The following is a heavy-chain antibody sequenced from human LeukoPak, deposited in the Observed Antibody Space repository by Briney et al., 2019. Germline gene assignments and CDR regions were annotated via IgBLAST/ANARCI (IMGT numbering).Heavy chain of an antibody. CDR2: INHSGST. J-gene: IGHJ4*02. D-gene: IGHD3-9*01. Sequence: SETLSLTCAVYGGSFSGYYWSWIRQPPGKGLEWIGEINHSGSTNYNPSLKSRVTISVDTSKNQFSLKLSSVTAADTAVYYCARGLLGYYKEDYWGQGTLVTVSS. V-gene: IGHV4-34*01. CDR3: ARGLLGYYKEDY. CDR1: GGSFSGYY.